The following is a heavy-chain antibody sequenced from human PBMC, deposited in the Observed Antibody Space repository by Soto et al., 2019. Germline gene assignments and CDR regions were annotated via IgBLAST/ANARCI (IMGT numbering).Heavy chain of an antibody. V-gene: IGHV3-53*01. D-gene: IGHD5-18*01. Sequence: GGSLRLSCAASGFTVSSNYMSWVRQAPGKGLEWVSVIYSGGSTYYADSVKGRFTISRDNSKNTLYLQMNSLRAEDTAVYYCARDSRGYSWYSSGSDSWGQGTLVTVSS. J-gene: IGHJ4*02. CDR3: ARDSRGYSWYSSGSDS. CDR1: GFTVSSNY. CDR2: IYSGGST.